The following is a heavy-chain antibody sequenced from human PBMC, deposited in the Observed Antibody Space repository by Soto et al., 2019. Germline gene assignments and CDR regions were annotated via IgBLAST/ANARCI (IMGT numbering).Heavy chain of an antibody. Sequence: EVQLLESGGGLVQPGGSLRLSCAASGFTFSSYAMSWVRQAPGKGLEWVSAISGSGGSTYYADSVKGRFTISRDNSKNTLYLQMNSLRAEDTAVYYCGKHVRWELLGKLDYWGQGTLVTVSS. CDR3: GKHVRWELLGKLDY. J-gene: IGHJ4*02. D-gene: IGHD1-26*01. CDR1: GFTFSSYA. CDR2: ISGSGGST. V-gene: IGHV3-23*01.